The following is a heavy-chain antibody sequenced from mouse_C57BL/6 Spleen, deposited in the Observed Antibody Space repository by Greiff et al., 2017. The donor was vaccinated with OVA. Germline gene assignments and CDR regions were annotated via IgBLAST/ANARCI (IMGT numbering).Heavy chain of an antibody. V-gene: IGHV1-64*01. CDR1: GYTFTSYW. CDR2: IHPNSGST. D-gene: IGHD2-1*01. CDR3: AKEAYGNYKDY. J-gene: IGHJ2*01. Sequence: QVQLQQSGAELVKPGASVKLSCKASGYTFTSYWMHWVKQRPGQGLEWIGMIHPNSGSTNYNEKFKSKATLTVDKSSSTAYMQLSSLTSEDAAVYDCAKEAYGNYKDYWGQGTTLTVSA.